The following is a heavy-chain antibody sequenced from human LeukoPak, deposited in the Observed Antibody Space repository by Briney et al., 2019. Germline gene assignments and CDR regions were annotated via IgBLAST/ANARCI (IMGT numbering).Heavy chain of an antibody. V-gene: IGHV3-30*03. CDR1: GFTFSSYG. Sequence: QPGGSLRLSCAASGFTFSSYGMHWVRQAPGKGLEWVAVISYDGSNKYYADSVKGRFTISRDNSKNTLYLQMNSLRAEDTAVYYCARVRIREANFDYWGQGTLVTVSS. J-gene: IGHJ4*02. CDR2: ISYDGSNK. CDR3: ARVRIREANFDY.